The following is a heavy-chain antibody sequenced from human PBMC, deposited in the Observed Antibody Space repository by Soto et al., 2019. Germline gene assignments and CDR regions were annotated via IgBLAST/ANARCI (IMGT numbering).Heavy chain of an antibody. Sequence: ASVKVSCKASGYTFTSYAMHWVRQAPGQRLEWMGWINAGNGNTKYSQKFQGRVTITRDTSASTAYMELSSLRSEDTAVYYCVRPSHPGTAATTSADVWGQGTTVTVSS. V-gene: IGHV1-3*01. D-gene: IGHD1-1*01. CDR3: VRPSHPGTAATTSADV. J-gene: IGHJ6*02. CDR1: GYTFTSYA. CDR2: INAGNGNT.